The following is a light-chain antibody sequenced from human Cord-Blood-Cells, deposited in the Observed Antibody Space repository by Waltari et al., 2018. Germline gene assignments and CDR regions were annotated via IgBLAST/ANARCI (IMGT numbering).Light chain of an antibody. CDR1: QSVSSY. Sequence: EIVLPQSPATLSLSPGERATLSCRASQSVSSYLDWYQQKPGQAPRLLIYDASNRATGIPARFSGSGSGTDFTLTISSLEPEDVAVYYCQQRSNWPPSFGQGTKLEIK. CDR2: DAS. J-gene: IGKJ2*03. V-gene: IGKV3-11*01. CDR3: QQRSNWPPS.